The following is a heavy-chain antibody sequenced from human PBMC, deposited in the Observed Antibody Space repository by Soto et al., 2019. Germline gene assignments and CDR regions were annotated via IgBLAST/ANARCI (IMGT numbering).Heavy chain of an antibody. CDR1: GGSISSYY. V-gene: IGHV4-59*01. D-gene: IGHD3-10*01. J-gene: IGHJ6*02. CDR2: IYHSAST. Sequence: PSETLSLTCTVSGGSISSYYWSWIRQPPGKGLEWIGYIYHSASTNYNPPLRSRVTISVDTSKNQSSLKLRSVTAADTAVYYCAGSSGSGNYGMDVWGQGTTVTVSS. CDR3: AGSSGSGNYGMDV.